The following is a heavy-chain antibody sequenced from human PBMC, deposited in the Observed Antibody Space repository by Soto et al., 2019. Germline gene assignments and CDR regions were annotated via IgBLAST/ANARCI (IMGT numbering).Heavy chain of an antibody. CDR3: AREVVSGYDLGY. CDR1: RYTFTSFA. V-gene: IGHV1-3*01. CDR2: INADTGNT. D-gene: IGHD5-12*01. Sequence: QVQLVQSGAEVKKPGASVTVSCKASRYTFTSFAIHWVRQAPGQRPEWMGWINADTGNTKYSQRFQGRVTFARDTSANTAYMQVSSVRSEDTAVYFCAREVVSGYDLGYWGQGTLVTVSS. J-gene: IGHJ4*02.